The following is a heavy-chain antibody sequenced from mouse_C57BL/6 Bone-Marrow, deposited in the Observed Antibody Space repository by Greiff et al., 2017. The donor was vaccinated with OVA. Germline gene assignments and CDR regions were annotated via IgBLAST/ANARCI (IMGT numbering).Heavy chain of an antibody. Sequence: EVQVVESGGGLVKPGGSLKLSCAASGFTFSSYAMSWVRQTPEKRLEWVATISDGGSYTYYPDNVKGRFTISRDNAKNNLYLQMSHLKSEDTAMYYCARDQDNAPVAYWGQGTLVTVSA. CDR1: GFTFSSYA. V-gene: IGHV5-4*01. CDR2: ISDGGSYT. J-gene: IGHJ3*01. CDR3: ARDQDNAPVAY.